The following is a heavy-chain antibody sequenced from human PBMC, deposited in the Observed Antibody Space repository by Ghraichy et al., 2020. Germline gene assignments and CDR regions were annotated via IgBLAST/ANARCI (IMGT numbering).Heavy chain of an antibody. CDR1: GGSINSFY. D-gene: IGHD5-12*01. CDR2: ISDSGST. Sequence: SETLSLTCTVSGGSINSFYWNWVRQPPGKGLEWIGFISDSGSTNYNPSLKSRVTISIDTSRNYFSLKLTSVTAADTAVYYCARGHTYSGSKDYWGQGTLVTGSS. CDR3: ARGHTYSGSKDY. V-gene: IGHV4-59*01. J-gene: IGHJ4*02.